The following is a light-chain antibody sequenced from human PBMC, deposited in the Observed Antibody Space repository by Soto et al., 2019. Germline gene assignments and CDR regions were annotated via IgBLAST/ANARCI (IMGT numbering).Light chain of an antibody. CDR2: AAS. CDR3: QHGYSTPLT. V-gene: IGKV1-39*01. J-gene: IGKJ4*01. CDR1: QSISSY. Sequence: DIQMTQSPSSLSASVGDRVTITCRASQSISSYLNWYQQKPGKAPKLLIYAASSLQSGVPSRFSGSGSGTDFTLTISSLQPEDFATYSCQHGYSTPLTFGGGTKVDIK.